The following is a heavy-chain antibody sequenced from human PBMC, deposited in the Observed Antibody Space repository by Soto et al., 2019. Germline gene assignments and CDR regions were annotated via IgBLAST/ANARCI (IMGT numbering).Heavy chain of an antibody. V-gene: IGHV3-30*18. J-gene: IGHJ6*02. CDR1: GFTFSSYG. CDR3: AKTIAAAGRGMDV. CDR2: ISYDGSNK. Sequence: QVQLVESGGGVVQPGRSLRLSCAASGFTFSSYGMHWVRQAPGKGLEWVAVISYDGSNKYYADSVKGRFTISRDNSKNTPYLQMNSLRAEDTAVYYCAKTIAAAGRGMDVWGQGTTVTVSS. D-gene: IGHD6-13*01.